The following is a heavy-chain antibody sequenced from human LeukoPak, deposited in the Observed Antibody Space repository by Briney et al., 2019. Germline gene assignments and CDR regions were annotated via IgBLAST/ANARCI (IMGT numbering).Heavy chain of an antibody. CDR3: ARDRYYDILTGYQNWFDP. J-gene: IGHJ5*02. V-gene: IGHV1-18*01. CDR1: GYTFTSYG. D-gene: IGHD3-9*01. CDR2: ISAYNGNT. Sequence: GASVKVSCKASGYTFTSYGISWVRQAPGQGLEWMGWISAYNGNTNYAQKLQGRVTMTTDTSTSTAYMELRSLRSDDTAVYYCARDRYYDILTGYQNWFDPWGQGTLVTVSS.